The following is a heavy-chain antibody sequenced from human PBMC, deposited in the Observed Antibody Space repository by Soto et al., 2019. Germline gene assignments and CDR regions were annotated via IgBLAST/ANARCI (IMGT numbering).Heavy chain of an antibody. CDR1: GGSISSSSYY. J-gene: IGHJ6*02. CDR3: ARPSYDISTGYPEHYYYGREV. V-gene: IGHV4-39*01. CDR2: IYYSVST. D-gene: IGHD3-9*01. Sequence: PAETLSLTCTVSGGSISSSSYYWGWIHHPPGKGLEWIGSIYYSVSTYYNPSLKSRVTISVDTSKNQFSLKLSSVTAADTAVYYCARPSYDISTGYPEHYYYGREVWGHEKTV.